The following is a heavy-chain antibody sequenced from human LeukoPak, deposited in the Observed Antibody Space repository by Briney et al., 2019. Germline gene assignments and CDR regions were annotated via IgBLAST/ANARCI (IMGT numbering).Heavy chain of an antibody. CDR3: ARATSYNWNWYYYYYMDV. Sequence: SETLSLTCTVSGDSISSGDYYWSWIRQPAGKGLEWIGRISSSGSTNYNPSLKSRVTISVDTSKNQFSLKLSSVTAADTAVYYCARATSYNWNWYYYYYMDVWGKGTTVTVSS. CDR1: GDSISSGDYY. V-gene: IGHV4-61*02. D-gene: IGHD1-7*01. J-gene: IGHJ6*03. CDR2: ISSSGST.